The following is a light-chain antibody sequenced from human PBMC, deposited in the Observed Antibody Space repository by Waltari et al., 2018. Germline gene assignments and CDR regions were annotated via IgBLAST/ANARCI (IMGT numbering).Light chain of an antibody. CDR1: QGISTW. Sequence: DIQMTQSPSSVSASVGARVTITCRASQGISTWLAWYQQKAGKAPKLLIYVASNLQTGVPSRFSGSGSGTDFTLTISSLQPEDSATYYCQQASSFPRTFGQGTKVEIK. CDR3: QQASSFPRT. CDR2: VAS. J-gene: IGKJ1*01. V-gene: IGKV1-12*01.